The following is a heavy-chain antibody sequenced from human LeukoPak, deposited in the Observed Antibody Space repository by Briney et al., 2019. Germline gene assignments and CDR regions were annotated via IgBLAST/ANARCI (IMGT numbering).Heavy chain of an antibody. D-gene: IGHD3-22*01. J-gene: IGHJ4*02. CDR3: ARALVVASAPDH. CDR1: GFTFSSYW. Sequence: PGGSLRLSCAASGFTFSSYWMSWVRQAPGKGLEWVANIKQDGSEKYYVDSVKGRFTISRDTSKNTVDLQMNSLRAEDTAVYYCARALVVASAPDHWGQGTLVTVSS. V-gene: IGHV3-7*03. CDR2: IKQDGSEK.